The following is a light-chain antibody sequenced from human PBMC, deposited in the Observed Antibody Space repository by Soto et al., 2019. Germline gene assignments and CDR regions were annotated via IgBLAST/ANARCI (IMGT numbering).Light chain of an antibody. J-gene: IGLJ3*02. CDR3: QTWGTGLRV. CDR2: LNSDGSH. Sequence: QPVLTQSPSASASLGASVKLTCTLTSGHSSYAIAWHQQQPGKGHRYLMKLNSDGSHTKGDGIPDRFSGSSSAAERYLTVPSLQAEDEAYYYCQTWGTGLRVFGGGTKLTVL. V-gene: IGLV4-69*01. CDR1: SGHSSYA.